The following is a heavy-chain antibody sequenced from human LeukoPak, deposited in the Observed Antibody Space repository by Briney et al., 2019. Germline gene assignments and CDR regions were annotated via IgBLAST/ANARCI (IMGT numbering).Heavy chain of an antibody. J-gene: IGHJ4*02. Sequence: SETLSLTCTVSGGSISSYYWSWIRQPPGKGLEWIGYIYYSGSTNYNPSLKSRVTISVDTSKNQFSLKLSSVTAADTAVYYCARADSSPPAYFDYWGQGTLVTVSS. CDR1: GGSISSYY. CDR3: ARADSSPPAYFDY. D-gene: IGHD6-13*01. CDR2: IYYSGST. V-gene: IGHV4-59*01.